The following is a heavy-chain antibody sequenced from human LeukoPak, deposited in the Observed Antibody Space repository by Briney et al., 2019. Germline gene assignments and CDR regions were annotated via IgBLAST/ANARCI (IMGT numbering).Heavy chain of an antibody. V-gene: IGHV3-23*01. CDR2: ISGSGGST. Sequence: GGTLRLSCAASGFTFSSYGMSWVRQAPGKGLEWVSAISGSGGSTYYADSVKGRFTISRDDPHNTLYLQMNSLRAEDTAVYYCAKDRQGYRSVLLIFDYWGQGTLVTVSS. D-gene: IGHD5-12*01. J-gene: IGHJ4*02. CDR3: AKDRQGYRSVLLIFDY. CDR1: GFTFSSYG.